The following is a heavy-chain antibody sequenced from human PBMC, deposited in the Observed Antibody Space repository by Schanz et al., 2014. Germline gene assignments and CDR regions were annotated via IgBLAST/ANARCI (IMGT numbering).Heavy chain of an antibody. J-gene: IGHJ6*03. CDR3: ARPSDSSWYMDV. CDR2: INSDGTTT. CDR1: GFTVSNSY. Sequence: EVQLLESGGGLVQPGGSLRLSCAASGFTVSNSYIHWVRQAPGKGLVWVSHINSDGTTTTYADSVKGRFTISRDNAENTLYLQMNSLRVEDTAVYYCARPSDSSWYMDVWGRGTTVTVSS. V-gene: IGHV3-74*02. D-gene: IGHD2-21*02.